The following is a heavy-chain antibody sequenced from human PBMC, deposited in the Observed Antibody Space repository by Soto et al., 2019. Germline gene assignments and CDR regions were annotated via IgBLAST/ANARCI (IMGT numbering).Heavy chain of an antibody. J-gene: IGHJ6*02. Sequence: QVQLVESGGGVVQPGRSLRLSCAASGFTFSSYAMYWVRQAPGKGLEWVAGISYDGNNKYYEDSVKGRFTISRDNAKNTLYLQLNSLRAEDTAVYYCARAGCDGGSCYSLVGLRYGMDVWGQGTTVTVSS. CDR3: ARAGCDGGSCYSLVGLRYGMDV. CDR2: ISYDGNNK. V-gene: IGHV3-30-3*01. D-gene: IGHD2-15*01. CDR1: GFTFSSYA.